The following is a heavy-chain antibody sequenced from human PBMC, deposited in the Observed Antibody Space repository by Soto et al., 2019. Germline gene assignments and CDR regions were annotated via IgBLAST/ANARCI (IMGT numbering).Heavy chain of an antibody. V-gene: IGHV3-66*01. D-gene: IGHD6-13*01. CDR3: ARGRIAAAGLFDY. CDR2: IYSGGST. J-gene: IGHJ4*02. Sequence: EVQLVESGGGLVQPGGSLRLSCAASGFTVSSNYMSWVRQAPGKGLEWVSVIYSGGSTYYADSVKGRFTISRDNSKNTLYPQMISLSAEDTAVYYCARGRIAAAGLFDYWGQGTLVTGFS. CDR1: GFTVSSNY.